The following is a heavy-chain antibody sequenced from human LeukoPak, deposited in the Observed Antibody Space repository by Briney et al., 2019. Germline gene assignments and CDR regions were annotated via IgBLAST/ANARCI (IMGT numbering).Heavy chain of an antibody. CDR1: GFTFSSYA. CDR2: ISYDGSNK. J-gene: IGHJ4*02. Sequence: PGRSLRLSCAASGFTFSSYAMHWVRQAPGKGLEWVAVISYDGSNKYYADSVKGRFTISRDNSKNTLYLQMNSLRAEDTAVYYCAGEYKGYSSGWTSFDYWGQGTLVTVSS. D-gene: IGHD6-19*01. CDR3: AGEYKGYSSGWTSFDY. V-gene: IGHV3-30-3*01.